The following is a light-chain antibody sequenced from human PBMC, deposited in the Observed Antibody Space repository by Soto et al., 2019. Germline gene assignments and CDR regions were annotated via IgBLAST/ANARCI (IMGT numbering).Light chain of an antibody. J-gene: IGLJ1*01. Sequence: QSVLAQPASVSGSPGQSITISYTGTSSDVGGYNYVSWYQQHPGKAPKLMIYEVSNRPSGVSNRSSGSKSGNTASLAISGLQAEDEADYYCSSYTSSTFYVCGTGTKVTV. CDR2: EVS. CDR3: SSYTSSTFYV. V-gene: IGLV2-14*01. CDR1: SSDVGGYNY.